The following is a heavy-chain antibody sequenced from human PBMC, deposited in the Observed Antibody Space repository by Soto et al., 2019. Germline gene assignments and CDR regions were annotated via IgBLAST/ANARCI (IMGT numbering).Heavy chain of an antibody. CDR2: ISGSGGST. J-gene: IGHJ3*02. V-gene: IGHV3-23*01. Sequence: GGSLRLSCAASGFTFSSYAMSWVRQAPGKGLEWVSAISGSGGSTYYADSVKGRFTISRDNSKNTLYLQMNSLRAKDTAVYYCASVTMVRGVIGYDAFDIWGQGTMVTVSS. CDR1: GFTFSSYA. D-gene: IGHD3-10*01. CDR3: ASVTMVRGVIGYDAFDI.